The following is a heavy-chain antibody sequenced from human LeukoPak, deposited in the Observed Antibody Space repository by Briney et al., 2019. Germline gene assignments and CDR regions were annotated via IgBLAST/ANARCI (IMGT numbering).Heavy chain of an antibody. CDR2: ITGRGGT. D-gene: IGHD4-17*01. CDR1: GFTFSSYE. V-gene: IGHV3-23*01. Sequence: GGSLRLSCAASGFTFSSYEMNWVRQAPGKGLEWISSITGRGGTSYTDSVKGRFTVYRDNSKNTLYLQMNSLRVGDTALYYCAKDPNGDYVGAFDSWGQGTMVTVSS. J-gene: IGHJ3*01. CDR3: AKDPNGDYVGAFDS.